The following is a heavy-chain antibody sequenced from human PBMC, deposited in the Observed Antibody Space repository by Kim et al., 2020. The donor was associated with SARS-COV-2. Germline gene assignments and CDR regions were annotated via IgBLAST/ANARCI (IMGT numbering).Heavy chain of an antibody. CDR2: IYYSGST. Sequence: SETLSLTCTVSGGSISSSSYYWGWIRQPPGKGLEWIGSIYYSGSTYYNPSLKSRVTISVDTSKNQFSLRLTSVTAADTAVYYCARGSAGLNWFDPWGQGTLVTVSS. D-gene: IGHD6-19*01. CDR3: ARGSAGLNWFDP. CDR1: GGSISSSSYY. J-gene: IGHJ5*02. V-gene: IGHV4-39*01.